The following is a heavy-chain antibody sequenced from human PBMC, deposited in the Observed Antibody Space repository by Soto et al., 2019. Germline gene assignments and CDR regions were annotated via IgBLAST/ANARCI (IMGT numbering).Heavy chain of an antibody. CDR3: ARVPHYGDYVGGWFDP. J-gene: IGHJ5*02. D-gene: IGHD4-17*01. CDR1: GYTFTSYG. Sequence: SVKVSCKASGYTFTSYGISWVRQAPGQGLEWMGGIIPIFGTANYAQKFQGRVTITADESTSTAYMELSSLRSEDTAVYYCARVPHYGDYVGGWFDPWGQGTLVTVSS. CDR2: IIPIFGTA. V-gene: IGHV1-69*13.